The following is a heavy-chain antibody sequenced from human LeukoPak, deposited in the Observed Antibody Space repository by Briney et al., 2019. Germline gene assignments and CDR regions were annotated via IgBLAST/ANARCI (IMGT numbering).Heavy chain of an antibody. CDR3: ARPLHTTPSGPDY. CDR1: GFTFSSYG. V-gene: IGHV3-33*01. J-gene: IGHJ4*02. D-gene: IGHD1-14*01. Sequence: TGGSLRLSCAASGFTFSSYGMHWVRQAPGKGLEWVAVIWYDGSNKYYADSVKGRFTISRDNSKNTLYLQMNSLRADDTAVYYCARPLHTTPSGPDYWGQGTLVTVSS. CDR2: IWYDGSNK.